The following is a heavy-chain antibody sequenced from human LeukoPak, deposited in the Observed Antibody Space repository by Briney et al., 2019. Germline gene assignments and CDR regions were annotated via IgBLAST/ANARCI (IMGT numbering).Heavy chain of an antibody. D-gene: IGHD3-3*01. CDR1: GSTFTSYG. V-gene: IGHV1-18*01. J-gene: IGHJ4*02. CDR2: SSVYNGNT. Sequence: ASVKVSCKASGSTFTSYGISWVRQAPGQGLEWMGWSSVYNGNTKYVQKFQGRVTMTTDTSTRTAYMELRSLRSDDTAVYYCARHTGSLYDFWSGYIDYWGQGTLVTVSS. CDR3: ARHTGSLYDFWSGYIDY.